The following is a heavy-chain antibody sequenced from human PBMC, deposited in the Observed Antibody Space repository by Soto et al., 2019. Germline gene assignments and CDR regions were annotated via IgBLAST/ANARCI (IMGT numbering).Heavy chain of an antibody. CDR2: IIPIFGTT. Sequence: GASVKVSCKASGATLSSYVISWVRQAPGQGLEWMGGIIPIFGTTTYGEKFQGRVTITADESTSTTYMELSSLKSEDTAVYYCARDPRQDCSGETCYYSWGQGTLVTVSS. CDR3: ARDPRQDCSGETCYYS. V-gene: IGHV1-69*13. J-gene: IGHJ4*02. CDR1: GATLSSYV. D-gene: IGHD2-15*01.